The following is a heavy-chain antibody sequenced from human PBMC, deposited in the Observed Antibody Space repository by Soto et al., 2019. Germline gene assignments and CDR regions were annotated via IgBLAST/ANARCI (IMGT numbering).Heavy chain of an antibody. Sequence: QITLRESGPALVRPTQTLTLTCSFSGFSLSSNGVGVGWIRQPPGKALEWLALIYWDDDHRYSPSLKTRLTTTKDTSKNQVVLTMTNLDPVDTATYYCAREMYYSTYFDSWGQGTLVTVSS. CDR3: AREMYYSTYFDS. CDR2: IYWDDDH. V-gene: IGHV2-5*02. CDR1: GFSLSSNGVG. D-gene: IGHD3-10*01. J-gene: IGHJ4*02.